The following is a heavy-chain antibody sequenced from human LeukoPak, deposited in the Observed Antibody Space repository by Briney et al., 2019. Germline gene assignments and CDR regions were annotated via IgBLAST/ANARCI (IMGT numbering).Heavy chain of an antibody. CDR2: IIPIFGTA. CDR3: ARGVDSYPMDV. D-gene: IGHD5-18*01. V-gene: IGHV1-69*05. Sequence: ASVKLSCTASGGTFSSYAISWVRQAPGQGLEWMGGIIPIFGTANYAQKFQGRVTITTDESTSTAYMELSSLRSEDTAVYYCARGVDSYPMDVWGKGTTVTVSS. CDR1: GGTFSSYA. J-gene: IGHJ6*04.